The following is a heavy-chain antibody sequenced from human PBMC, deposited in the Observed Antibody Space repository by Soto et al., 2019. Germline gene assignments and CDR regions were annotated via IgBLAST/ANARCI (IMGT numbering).Heavy chain of an antibody. J-gene: IGHJ4*02. Sequence: ASVKLSCKASGYTFTSYAMHWVRQAHGQRLEWMGWINAGNGNTKYSQKFQDRVTITRDTSASTAYMELSSLRSEDTALYYCARGSPLFMAYWGQGTLVTVSP. CDR2: INAGNGNT. CDR1: GYTFTSYA. V-gene: IGHV1-3*01. D-gene: IGHD3-10*01. CDR3: ARGSPLFMAY.